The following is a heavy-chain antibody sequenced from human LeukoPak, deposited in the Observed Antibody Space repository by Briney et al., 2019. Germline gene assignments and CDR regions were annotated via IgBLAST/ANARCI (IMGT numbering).Heavy chain of an antibody. V-gene: IGHV1-69*05. J-gene: IGHJ4*02. CDR1: GGTFSSYD. CDR3: AREGPITPPYFDY. CDR2: IIPIFGTG. Sequence: ASVKVFCKASGGTFSSYDLSWVRQAPGQGLEWMGRIIPIFGTGNYAQKFQDRVRITTDDSTSTAYMELSSLRSEDTAVYYCAREGPITPPYFDYWGQGTLVTVSS.